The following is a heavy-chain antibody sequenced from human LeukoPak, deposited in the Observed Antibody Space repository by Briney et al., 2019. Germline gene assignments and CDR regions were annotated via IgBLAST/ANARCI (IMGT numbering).Heavy chain of an antibody. D-gene: IGHD3-22*01. Sequence: SETLSLTCTVSGGSISSGYYYWSWIRQPPGKGLEWIGYIYYSGSTYYNPSLKSRVSISVDTPKNQFSLKLSAVTAADTAVYYCARSPGYSYDYWGQGTLVTVSS. CDR2: IYYSGST. J-gene: IGHJ4*02. CDR1: GGSISSGYYY. V-gene: IGHV4-31*03. CDR3: ARSPGYSYDY.